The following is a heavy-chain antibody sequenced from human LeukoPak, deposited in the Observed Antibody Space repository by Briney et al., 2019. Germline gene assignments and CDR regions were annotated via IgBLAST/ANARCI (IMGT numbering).Heavy chain of an antibody. CDR1: GFTFSSHG. V-gene: IGHV3-30*02. J-gene: IGHJ4*02. Sequence: GGSLRLSCAASGFTFSSHGMHWVRQAPGKGREWVAFIRNDGSDKYYGDSVKGRFTIPRDNSKNTLDLQMNSLRAEDTAAYYCTKESLPYCSTSSCSIDYWGQGTLVTVSS. CDR2: IRNDGSDK. CDR3: TKESLPYCSTSSCSIDY. D-gene: IGHD2-2*01.